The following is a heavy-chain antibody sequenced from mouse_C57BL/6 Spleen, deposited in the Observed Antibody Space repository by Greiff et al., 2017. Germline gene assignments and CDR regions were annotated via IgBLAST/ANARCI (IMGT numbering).Heavy chain of an antibody. Sequence: VKLVESGPGLVQPSQSLSITCTVSGFSLTSYGVHWVRQSPGKGLEWLGVIWSGGSTDYNAAFISRLSISKNNSKSQVFFKMNSLQADDTAIYYCARNLGVYDGIGDYWGQGTTLTVSS. CDR1: GFSLTSYG. V-gene: IGHV2-2*01. CDR3: ARNLGVYDGIGDY. CDR2: IWSGGST. D-gene: IGHD2-3*01. J-gene: IGHJ2*01.